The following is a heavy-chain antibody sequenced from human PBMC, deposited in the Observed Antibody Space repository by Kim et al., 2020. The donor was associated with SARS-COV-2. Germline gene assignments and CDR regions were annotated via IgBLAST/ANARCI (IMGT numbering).Heavy chain of an antibody. CDR1: GGSFSGYY. CDR3: ARGHGWFDP. V-gene: IGHV4-34*01. Sequence: SETLSLTSAVYGGSFSGYYWSWIRQPPGKGLEWIGEINHSGSTNYNPSLKSRVTISVDTSKNQFSLKLSSVTAADTAAYYCARGHGWFDPWGQGTLVTVS. CDR2: INHSGST. J-gene: IGHJ5*02.